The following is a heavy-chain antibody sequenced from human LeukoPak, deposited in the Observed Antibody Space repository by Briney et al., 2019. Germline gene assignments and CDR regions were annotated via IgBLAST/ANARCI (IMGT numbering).Heavy chain of an antibody. J-gene: IGHJ6*03. Sequence: GESLKISCKGSGNSFTTSWIGWVRQMPGKGLGWMGIIYVGDSNTRYRPSFQGQVTISADKSISTAYLQWSSLKASDTAMYYCARHRVSGPPDGYNVQNYYYYYMDVWGKGTTVTVSS. CDR3: ARHRVSGPPDGYNVQNYYYYYMDV. V-gene: IGHV5-51*01. D-gene: IGHD5-24*01. CDR2: IYVGDSNT. CDR1: GNSFTTSW.